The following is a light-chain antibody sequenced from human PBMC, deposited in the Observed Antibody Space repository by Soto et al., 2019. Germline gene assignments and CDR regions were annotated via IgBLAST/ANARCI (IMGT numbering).Light chain of an antibody. Sequence: ELVLTQSPGTLSLSPGERATLXXRASQSVSSTYLVWYQQKPGQAPGXLIYGATSRASGIPDRFSGSGSGTDFTLTISRLEPEDFAVYYCQQFGDSLTFGPGTKVDIK. CDR1: QSVSSTY. J-gene: IGKJ3*01. V-gene: IGKV3-20*01. CDR3: QQFGDSLT. CDR2: GAT.